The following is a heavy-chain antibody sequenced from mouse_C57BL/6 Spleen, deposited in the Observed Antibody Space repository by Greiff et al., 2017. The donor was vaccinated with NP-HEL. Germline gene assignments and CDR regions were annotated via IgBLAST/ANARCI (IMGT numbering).Heavy chain of an antibody. CDR1: GFTFSSYT. D-gene: IGHD1-1*02. V-gene: IGHV5-9*01. CDR3: ARHGWAGFDY. Sequence: EVHLVESGGGLVKPGGSLKLSCAASGFTFSSYTMSWVRQTPEKRLEWVATISGGGGNTYYPDSVKGRFTISRDNAKNTLYLQMSSLRSEDTALYYCARHGWAGFDYWGQGTTLTVSS. J-gene: IGHJ2*01. CDR2: ISGGGGNT.